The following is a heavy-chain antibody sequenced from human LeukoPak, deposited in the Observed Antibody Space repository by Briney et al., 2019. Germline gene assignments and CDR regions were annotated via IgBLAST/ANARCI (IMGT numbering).Heavy chain of an antibody. D-gene: IGHD3-22*01. V-gene: IGHV3-23*01. CDR3: AYLDSSGYYYGRLRY. J-gene: IGHJ4*02. Sequence: GGSLRLSCAASGFTFSSYGMHWVRQTPAKGLESVSSISAGGDRTHYADSVKGRFTVSRDNSKNTLYLHMNSLRAEDTAVYFCAYLDSSGYYYGRLRYWGQGTPVTVSS. CDR1: GFTFSSYG. CDR2: ISAGGDRT.